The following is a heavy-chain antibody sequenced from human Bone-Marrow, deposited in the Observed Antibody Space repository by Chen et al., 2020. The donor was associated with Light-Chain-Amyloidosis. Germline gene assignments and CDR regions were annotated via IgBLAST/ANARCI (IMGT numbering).Heavy chain of an antibody. CDR2: IRLDGSDK. CDR1: GFVFTTYG. J-gene: IGHJ4*02. Sequence: VQLVESGGGLVKPGGSLRLSCAASGFVFTTYGFQWVRQAPGKGLEWVAFIRLDGSDKYYVDSVKGRFTISRDDSKNTVYLQMSRLRVEDTAMYYCAQLYSYGRPFNHWGQGTLVSVSS. CDR3: AQLYSYGRPFNH. V-gene: IGHV3-30*02. D-gene: IGHD5-18*01.